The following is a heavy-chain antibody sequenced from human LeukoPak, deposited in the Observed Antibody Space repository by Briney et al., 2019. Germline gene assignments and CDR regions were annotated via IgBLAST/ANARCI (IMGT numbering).Heavy chain of an antibody. CDR1: GFTFSSYW. V-gene: IGHV3-74*01. Sequence: PGGSLRLSCTASGFTFSSYWVHWVRQSQEKRLVWVSRINEDGRVTDYADSVMGRFTISRDNARNTLYLQMHSLRVEDTAVYYCARDLRGIHDYWGQGTLVTVSS. CDR3: ARDLRGIHDY. CDR2: INEDGRVT. D-gene: IGHD3-16*01. J-gene: IGHJ4*02.